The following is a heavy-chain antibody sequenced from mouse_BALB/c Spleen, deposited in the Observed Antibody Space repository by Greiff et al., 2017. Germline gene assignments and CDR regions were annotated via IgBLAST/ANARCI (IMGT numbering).Heavy chain of an antibody. V-gene: IGHV5-4*02. Sequence: EVQLQQSGGGLVKPGGSLKLSCAASGFTFSDYYMYWVRQTPEKRLEWVATISDGGSYTYYPDSVKGRFTISRDNAKNNLYLQMSSLKSEDTAMYYCARDGNYWYFDVWGAGTTVTVS. CDR3: ARDGNYWYFDV. D-gene: IGHD1-1*01. CDR2: ISDGGSYT. J-gene: IGHJ1*01. CDR1: GFTFSDYY.